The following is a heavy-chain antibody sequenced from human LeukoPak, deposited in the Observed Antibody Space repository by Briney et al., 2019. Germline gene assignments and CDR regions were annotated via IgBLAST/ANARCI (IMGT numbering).Heavy chain of an antibody. J-gene: IGHJ4*02. CDR2: INPNSGGT. CDR1: GYTFTGYY. V-gene: IGHV1-2*02. D-gene: IGHD3-22*01. Sequence: GASVKVSCKASGYTFTGYYTHWVRQAPGQGLEWMGWINPNSGGTNYAQKFQGRVTMTRDTSISTAYMELSRLRSDDTAVYYCARDYYDSSGTDYWGQGTLVTVSS. CDR3: ARDYYDSSGTDY.